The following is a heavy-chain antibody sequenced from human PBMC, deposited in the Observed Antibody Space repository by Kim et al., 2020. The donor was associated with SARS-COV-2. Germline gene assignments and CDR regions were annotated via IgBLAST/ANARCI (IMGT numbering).Heavy chain of an antibody. D-gene: IGHD3-10*01. Sequence: PSLRSRVAISVDPSKNQFALKLSSVTAADTAVYYCARGGALWFGGLLWVYWGQGTLVTVSS. CDR3: ARGGALWFGGLLWVY. V-gene: IGHV4-34*13. J-gene: IGHJ4*02.